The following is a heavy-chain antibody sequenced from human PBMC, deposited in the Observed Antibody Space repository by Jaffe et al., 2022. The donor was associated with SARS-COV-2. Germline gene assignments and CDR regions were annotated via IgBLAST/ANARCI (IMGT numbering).Heavy chain of an antibody. Sequence: EVQLVESGGVLEQPGGSLRLSCAASGFTFSSYSMNWVRQAPGKGLEWVAYISGSSSTIYYADSVRGRFTISRDNAKNSLFLQMNSLRAEDTAVYYCARALLVPANYYMDVWGKGTTVTVSS. CDR1: GFTFSSYS. CDR2: ISGSSSTI. D-gene: IGHD2-2*01. J-gene: IGHJ6*03. CDR3: ARALLVPANYYMDV. V-gene: IGHV3-48*01.